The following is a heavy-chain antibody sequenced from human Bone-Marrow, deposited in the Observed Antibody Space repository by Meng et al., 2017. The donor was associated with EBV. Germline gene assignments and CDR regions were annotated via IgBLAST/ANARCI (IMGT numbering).Heavy chain of an antibody. Sequence: QQWGAGLLKPSETLSLTCAVYGGSFSGSDWSWIRQPPGKGLEWIGEINLGGNTNYNPSLKSRVSISVDTSKNHFSLKVNSVTAADTAVYYCATWNNNGWYYGYWGQGTLVTVSS. D-gene: IGHD6-19*01. CDR3: ATWNNNGWYYGY. CDR1: GGSFSGSD. J-gene: IGHJ4*01. V-gene: IGHV4-34*01. CDR2: INLGGNT.